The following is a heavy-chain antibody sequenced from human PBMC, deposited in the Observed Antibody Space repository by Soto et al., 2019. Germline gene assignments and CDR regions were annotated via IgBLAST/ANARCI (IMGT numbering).Heavy chain of an antibody. CDR2: MNPNSGNT. D-gene: IGHD2-15*01. J-gene: IGHJ6*03. V-gene: IGHV1-8*01. Sequence: ASVKVSCKASGYTFTSYDINWVRQATGQGLEWMGWMNPNSGNTGYAQKFQGRVTMTRNTSISTAYMELSSLRSEDTAVYYCAGVPYCSGGSCYSGPDYYYYYMDVWGKGTTVTVSS. CDR1: GYTFTSYD. CDR3: AGVPYCSGGSCYSGPDYYYYYMDV.